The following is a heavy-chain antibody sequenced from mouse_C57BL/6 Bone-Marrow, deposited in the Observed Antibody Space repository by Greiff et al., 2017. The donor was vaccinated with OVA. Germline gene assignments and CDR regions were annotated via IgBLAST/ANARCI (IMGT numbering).Heavy chain of an antibody. D-gene: IGHD2-4*01. V-gene: IGHV1-81*01. J-gene: IGHJ2*01. CDR3: ARDYDGGHYFDD. CDR1: GYTFTSYG. CDR2: IYPRSGNT. Sequence: QVQLQQSGAELARPGASVKLSCKASGYTFTSYGISWVKQRTGQGLEWIGEIYPRSGNTYYNEKFKGKATLTADKSSSTAYMELRSLTSEDSAVYFCARDYDGGHYFDDWGQGTTLTVSS.